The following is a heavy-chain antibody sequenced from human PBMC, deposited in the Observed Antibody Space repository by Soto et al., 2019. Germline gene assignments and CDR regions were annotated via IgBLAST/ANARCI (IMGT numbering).Heavy chain of an antibody. CDR2: ISYDGSNK. V-gene: IGHV3-30*18. CDR1: GFTFSSYG. CDR3: AKDKDDCWSGYQGGFDY. D-gene: IGHD3-3*01. J-gene: IGHJ4*02. Sequence: QVQLVESGGGVVQPGRSLRLSCAASGFTFSSYGMHWVRQAPGKGLEWVAVISYDGSNKYYADSVKGRFTISRDNSKNTLYLQRNSLRAEDTAVYYCAKDKDDCWSGYQGGFDYWGQGTLVTVSS.